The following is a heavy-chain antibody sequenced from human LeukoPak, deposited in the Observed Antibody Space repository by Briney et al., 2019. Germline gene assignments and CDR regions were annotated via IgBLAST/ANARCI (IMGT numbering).Heavy chain of an antibody. Sequence: ASVKASCKASGYTFTGYYMHWVRQAPGQGLEWMGWINPNSGGTNYAQKFQGRVTMTRDTSISTAYMELSRLRSDDTAVYYCARETSRRASIDYWGQGTLVTVSS. CDR2: INPNSGGT. V-gene: IGHV1-2*02. CDR1: GYTFTGYY. CDR3: ARETSRRASIDY. J-gene: IGHJ4*02.